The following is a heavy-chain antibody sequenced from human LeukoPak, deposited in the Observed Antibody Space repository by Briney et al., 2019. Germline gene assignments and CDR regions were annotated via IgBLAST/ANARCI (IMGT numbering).Heavy chain of an antibody. J-gene: IGHJ6*02. CDR2: INGDGSST. Sequence: GGSLRLSCAASGFTFSSYWMHWVRQPPGEGLVWVSRINGDGSSTRYADSVKGRFTVSRDNAKNTLYLQMNSLRAEDTAVYYCARSHYYDSSAYYFNYGLDVWGQGTTVIVSS. D-gene: IGHD3-22*01. V-gene: IGHV3-74*01. CDR3: ARSHYYDSSAYYFNYGLDV. CDR1: GFTFSSYW.